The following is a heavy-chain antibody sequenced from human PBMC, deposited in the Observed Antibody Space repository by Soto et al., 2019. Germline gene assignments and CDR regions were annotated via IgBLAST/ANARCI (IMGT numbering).Heavy chain of an antibody. CDR3: ATQVVAATRGTFDP. Sequence: SETLSLTCTVSGGSISSSSYYWGWIRQPPGKGLEWIGSIYYSGSTYCNPSLKSRVTISVDTSKNQFSLKLSSVTAADTAVYYCATQVVAATRGTFDPWGQGTLVTVSS. D-gene: IGHD2-15*01. J-gene: IGHJ5*02. CDR2: IYYSGST. V-gene: IGHV4-39*01. CDR1: GGSISSSSYY.